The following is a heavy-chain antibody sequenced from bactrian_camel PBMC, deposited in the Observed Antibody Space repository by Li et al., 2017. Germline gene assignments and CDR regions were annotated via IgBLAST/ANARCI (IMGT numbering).Heavy chain of an antibody. J-gene: IGHJ2*01. D-gene: IGHD4*01. CDR1: RFTFGSYV. CDR2: IFSAGTNT. Sequence: HVQLVESGGGLVQPGGSLRLSCAASRFTFGSYVMSWVRQAPGKGLEWVSGIFSAGTNTFYTDFVKGRFTISRDNARNTLYLQMNGLKPEDTAVYYCAAGIYSLRYLEIWGQGTQVTVS. CDR3: AAGIYSLRYLEI. V-gene: IGHV3-2*01.